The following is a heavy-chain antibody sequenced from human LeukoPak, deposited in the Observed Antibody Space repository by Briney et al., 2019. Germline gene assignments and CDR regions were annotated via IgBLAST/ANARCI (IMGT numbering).Heavy chain of an antibody. CDR1: GGTFSSYA. CDR2: IIPILGIA. Sequence: SVKVSCKASGGTFSSYAISWARQAPGQGLERMGRIIPILGIANYAQKFQGRVTITADKSTSTAYMELSSLRSEDTAVYYCARGLWFGELYGPLDYWGQGTRVTVSS. J-gene: IGHJ4*02. V-gene: IGHV1-69*04. CDR3: ARGLWFGELYGPLDY. D-gene: IGHD3-10*01.